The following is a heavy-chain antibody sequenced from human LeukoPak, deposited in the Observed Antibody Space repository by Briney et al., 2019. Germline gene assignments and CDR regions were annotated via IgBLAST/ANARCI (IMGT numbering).Heavy chain of an antibody. Sequence: PSETLSLTXTVSGGSIRSGDYYWSWIRQPPGKGLDWIGYIYYSGSTYYNPSLKSRVTISVDTSKNQFSLKLSSVTAADTAVYYCASTYDFWSGYYSGPLDYWGQGTLVTVSS. CDR1: GGSIRSGDYY. CDR2: IYYSGST. J-gene: IGHJ4*02. V-gene: IGHV4-30-4*08. CDR3: ASTYDFWSGYYSGPLDY. D-gene: IGHD3-3*01.